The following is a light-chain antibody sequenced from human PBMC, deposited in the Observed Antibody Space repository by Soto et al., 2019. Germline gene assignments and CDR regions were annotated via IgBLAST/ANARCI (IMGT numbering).Light chain of an antibody. CDR3: QQRSNWPPIT. CDR2: DAS. V-gene: IGKV3-11*01. Sequence: EIVVSLSPATLSLSTGERATLSCRASHSISSYLAWYQQKPGQAPRLLIYDASNRATGIPARFSGSGSGTDFTLAISSLEPEDFAVYYCQQRSNWPPITFGQGTRLEIK. J-gene: IGKJ5*01. CDR1: HSISSY.